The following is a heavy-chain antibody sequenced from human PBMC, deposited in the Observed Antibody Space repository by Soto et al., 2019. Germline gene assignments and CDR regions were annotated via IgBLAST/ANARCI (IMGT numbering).Heavy chain of an antibody. V-gene: IGHV4-39*01. D-gene: IGHD3-9*01. Sequence: PSETLSLTCTVSGGSISSSSYYWGWIRQPPGKGLEWIGSIYYSGSTYYNPSLKSRVTISVDTSKNQFSLKLSSVTAADTAVYYCARPQRGYDFLTGYLNWFDPWGQGTLVTVSS. J-gene: IGHJ5*02. CDR3: ARPQRGYDFLTGYLNWFDP. CDR1: GGSISSSSYY. CDR2: IYYSGST.